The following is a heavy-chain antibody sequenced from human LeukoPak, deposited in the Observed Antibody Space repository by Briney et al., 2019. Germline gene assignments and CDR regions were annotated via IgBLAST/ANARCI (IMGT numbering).Heavy chain of an antibody. CDR2: INSDGSST. J-gene: IGHJ4*02. CDR1: GLTFSSYW. CDR3: ARGNVVSPPDY. Sequence: GGSLRLSCAASGLTFSSYWMHWVRQAPGKGLVWVSRINSDGSSTSYADSVKGRFTISRDNAKNTLYLQMNSLRAEDTAVYYCARGNVVSPPDYWGQGTLVTVSS. D-gene: IGHD2-8*01. V-gene: IGHV3-74*01.